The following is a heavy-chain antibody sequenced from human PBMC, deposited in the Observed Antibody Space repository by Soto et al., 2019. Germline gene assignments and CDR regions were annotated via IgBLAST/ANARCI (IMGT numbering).Heavy chain of an antibody. V-gene: IGHV3-21*01. J-gene: IGHJ4*02. Sequence: APGKGLEWVSSISSSSSYIYYADSVKGRFTISRDNAKNSLYLHMNSLRAEDTAVYYCARAIRGGGYSGYDHIDYWGQGTLVTVSS. D-gene: IGHD5-12*01. CDR3: ARAIRGGGYSGYDHIDY. CDR2: ISSSSSYI.